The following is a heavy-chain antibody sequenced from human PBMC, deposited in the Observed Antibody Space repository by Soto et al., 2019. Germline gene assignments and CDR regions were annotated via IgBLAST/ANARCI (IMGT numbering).Heavy chain of an antibody. D-gene: IGHD5-12*01. V-gene: IGHV4-34*01. CDR1: GGSFSGYY. J-gene: IGHJ4*02. CDR2: INHSGST. CDR3: ARGQVATATYFDY. Sequence: SETLSLTCAVYGGSFSGYYWSWIRQPPGKGLEWIGEINHSGSTNYNPSLKSRVTISVDTSKNQFSLKLSSVTAADTAVYYCARGQVATATYFDYWGQGTLVTVSS.